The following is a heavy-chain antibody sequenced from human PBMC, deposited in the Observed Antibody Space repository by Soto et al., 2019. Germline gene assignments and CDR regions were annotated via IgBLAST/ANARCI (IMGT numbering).Heavy chain of an antibody. J-gene: IGHJ5*02. CDR3: ARDRGSTSLLNYNWFDP. CDR2: INSDGSST. CDR1: GFTFSSYW. D-gene: IGHD2-2*01. Sequence: EVQLVESGGGLVQPGGSLRLSCAASGFTFSSYWMHWVRQAPGKGLVWVSRINSDGSSTSYADSVKGRFTISRDNAKNTLYLQMNSLRAEDTAVYYCARDRGSTSLLNYNWFDPWGQGTLVTVSS. V-gene: IGHV3-74*01.